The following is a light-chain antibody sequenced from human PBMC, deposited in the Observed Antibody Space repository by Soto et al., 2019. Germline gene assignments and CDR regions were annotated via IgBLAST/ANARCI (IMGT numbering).Light chain of an antibody. V-gene: IGLV6-57*04. J-gene: IGLJ2*01. Sequence: NFMLTQPHSVSESPGKTVTISCTRSSGDIASNYVQWYQQRPGSAPTTIIYADNQRPSGVPDRFSASIDGSSNSASLTISGLKTEDETDYYCQSYDSSHQNVVFGGGTKLTVL. CDR1: SGDIASNY. CDR3: QSYDSSHQNVV. CDR2: ADN.